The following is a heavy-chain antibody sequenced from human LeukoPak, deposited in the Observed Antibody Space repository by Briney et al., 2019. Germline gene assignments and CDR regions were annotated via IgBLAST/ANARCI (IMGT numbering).Heavy chain of an antibody. CDR2: IKQDGSEK. CDR1: GFTFSSYW. V-gene: IGHV3-7*01. J-gene: IGHJ4*02. CDR3: ARDLGYYGSSYEDY. D-gene: IGHD3-10*01. Sequence: AGGSLRLSCAASGFTFSSYWMSWVRQAPGKGLEWVANIKQDGSEKYYVDSVKDRFTISRDNAKNSLYLQMNSLRAEDTAVYYCARDLGYYGSSYEDYWGQGTLVTVSS.